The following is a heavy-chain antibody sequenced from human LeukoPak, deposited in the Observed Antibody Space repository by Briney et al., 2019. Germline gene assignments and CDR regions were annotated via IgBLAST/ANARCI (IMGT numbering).Heavy chain of an antibody. J-gene: IGHJ3*02. V-gene: IGHV1-18*01. CDR3: ARDRWELDAFDI. Sequence: ASVKVSCKASGYTFTSYGISWVRQAPGQGLEWMGWVSAYNGNTNYAQKLQGRVTMTTDTSTSTAYMELRSLRSDDTAVYYCARDRWELDAFDIWGQGTMVTVSS. CDR2: VSAYNGNT. CDR1: GYTFTSYG. D-gene: IGHD1-26*01.